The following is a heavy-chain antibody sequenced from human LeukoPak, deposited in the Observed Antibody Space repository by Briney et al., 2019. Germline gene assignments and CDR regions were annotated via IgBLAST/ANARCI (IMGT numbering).Heavy chain of an antibody. Sequence: SETLSLTCTVSGGYISSYSWSWIRQPPGKGLEWMGYIYYSGGTNYNPSLKSRVTISVDTSKNQFSLRLNSVTAADTAVYYCARIYSATLTLVARLAPLDYWGQGILVTVSS. V-gene: IGHV4-59*01. CDR3: ARIYSATLTLVARLAPLDY. J-gene: IGHJ4*02. CDR1: GGYISSYS. D-gene: IGHD5-12*01. CDR2: IYYSGGT.